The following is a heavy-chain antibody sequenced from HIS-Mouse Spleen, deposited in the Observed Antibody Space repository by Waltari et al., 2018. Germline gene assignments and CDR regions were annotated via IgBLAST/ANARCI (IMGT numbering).Heavy chain of an antibody. CDR3: ARGYSGSRFDY. D-gene: IGHD1-26*01. Sequence: QVQLQQWGAGLLKPSETLSLTCAAYGGSFSGYYWSWIRQPPGKGLEWIGEINHSGSTNYNPSLKSRVTISVDTSKNQFSLKLSSVTAADTAVYYCARGYSGSRFDYWGQGTLVTVSS. V-gene: IGHV4-34*01. CDR1: GGSFSGYY. J-gene: IGHJ4*02. CDR2: INHSGST.